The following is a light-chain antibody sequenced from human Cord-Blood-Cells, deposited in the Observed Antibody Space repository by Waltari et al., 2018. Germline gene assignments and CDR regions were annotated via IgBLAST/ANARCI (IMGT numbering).Light chain of an antibody. J-gene: IGLJ3*02. V-gene: IGLV2-23*01. CDR2: EGS. CDR1: SRDVGGSNL. Sequence: SALNQPPSVSGSHGKSITISCTGTSRDVGGSNLVSWYQQHPGKAPKPMIYEGSKRPSGVSNRFSGSKSGNTASLTISGLQAEDEADYYCCSYAGSSTWVFGGGTKLTVL. CDR3: CSYAGSSTWV.